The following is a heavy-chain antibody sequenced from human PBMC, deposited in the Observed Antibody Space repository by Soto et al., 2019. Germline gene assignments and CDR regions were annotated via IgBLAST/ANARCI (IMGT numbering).Heavy chain of an antibody. CDR1: GGVFRNYA. J-gene: IGHJ5*01. D-gene: IGHD1-26*01. CDR3: AKDRWGSYSIDS. CDR2: IIPVFGTA. V-gene: IGHV1-69*01. Sequence: QVQLVQSGAEVKKPGSSVKVSCKASGGVFRNYAINWVRQAPGQGLEWMGGIIPVFGTADYPQKFPGRVTITADESTTPAYMELTSLKTEDTAVYFCAKDRWGSYSIDSWGPGTLVTVAS.